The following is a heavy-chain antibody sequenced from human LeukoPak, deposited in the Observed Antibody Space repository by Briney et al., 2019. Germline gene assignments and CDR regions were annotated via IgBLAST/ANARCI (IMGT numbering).Heavy chain of an antibody. V-gene: IGHV3-48*01. CDR3: AREFDY. CDR2: ISSSSSTI. J-gene: IGHJ4*02. Sequence: PGGSLRLSCAASGFTFNSYSMNWVRQAPGKGLEWVSYISSSSSTIYYADSVKGRFTISRDNAKNSLYLQMNSLRAEDTAVYYCAREFDYWGQGTLVTVSS. CDR1: GFTFNSYS.